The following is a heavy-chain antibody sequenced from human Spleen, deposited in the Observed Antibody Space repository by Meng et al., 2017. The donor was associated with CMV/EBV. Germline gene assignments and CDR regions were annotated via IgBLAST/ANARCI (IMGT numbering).Heavy chain of an antibody. V-gene: IGHV3-23*01. CDR1: FTFTSYA. D-gene: IGHD2-2*01. CDR2: ITGSGDNT. CDR3: AKGDCGTTSCYGSLDY. Sequence: FTFTSYAMSWVRQAPGRGLEWVSLITGSGDNTYYADSVKGRFTISRDNSKNTLYLQMNSLRADDTAVYHCAKGDCGTTSCYGSLDYWGRGTLVTVSS. J-gene: IGHJ4*02.